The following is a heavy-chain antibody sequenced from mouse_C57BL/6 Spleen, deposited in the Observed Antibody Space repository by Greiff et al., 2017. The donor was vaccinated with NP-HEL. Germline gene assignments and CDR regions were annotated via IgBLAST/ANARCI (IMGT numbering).Heavy chain of an antibody. D-gene: IGHD1-2*01. CDR2: VRSKSNNYAT. Sequence: GGGLVQPKGSLRLSCAASGFSFITFAMHWVRQGPGEGLEWVGRVRSKSNNYATYYADSVKDRFTISRDDSESMLYLQMNNLKTEDTAMYYCVRQGTTAFDCWGQGTTLTVAS. CDR1: GFSFITFA. V-gene: IGHV10-1*01. CDR3: VRQGTTAFDC. J-gene: IGHJ2*01.